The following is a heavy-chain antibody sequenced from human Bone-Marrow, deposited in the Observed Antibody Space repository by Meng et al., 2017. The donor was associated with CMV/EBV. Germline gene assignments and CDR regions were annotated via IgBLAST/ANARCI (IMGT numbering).Heavy chain of an antibody. CDR2: ISYDGSNK. V-gene: IGHV3-30-3*01. CDR3: ASSTDYYDSSGPGGY. D-gene: IGHD3-22*01. J-gene: IGHJ4*02. CDR1: GFTFSSYA. Sequence: GESLKISCAASGFTFSSYAMHWVRQAPGKGLEWVAVISYDGSNKYYADSVKGRFTISRDNSKNTLYLQMNSLRAEDTAVYYCASSTDYYDSSGPGGYWGQGTLVTVYS.